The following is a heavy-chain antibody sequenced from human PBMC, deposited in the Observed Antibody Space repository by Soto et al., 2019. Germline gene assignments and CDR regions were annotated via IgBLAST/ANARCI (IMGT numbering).Heavy chain of an antibody. V-gene: IGHV1-3*01. CDR1: GYTFTSYA. J-gene: IGHJ6*02. D-gene: IGHD1-1*01. Sequence: ASVKVSCKASGYTFTSYAMHWVRQAPGQRLEWMGIINASNGNTKYAQKFQGRVTMTRDTSTSTVYMELSSLRSEDTAVYYCARERTGYYYYGMDVWGQGTTVTVSS. CDR2: INASNGNT. CDR3: ARERTGYYYYGMDV.